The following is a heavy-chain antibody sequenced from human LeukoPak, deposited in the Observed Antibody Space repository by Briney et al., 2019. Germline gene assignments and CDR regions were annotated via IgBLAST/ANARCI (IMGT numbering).Heavy chain of an antibody. CDR2: IGSGADL. J-gene: IGHJ5*02. CDR3: AKDWTPHNRVYDCLDA. D-gene: IGHD3-16*01. CDR1: RLTFNSNA. Sequence: GGSLRLSCVVSRLTFNSNAMSWVRQAPGKGPEWVATIGSGADLFYAESVKGRFTISRDDPRNTVWLQMNSLRAEDTALYYCAKDWTPHNRVYDCLDAWGQGTQVTVSS. V-gene: IGHV3-23*01.